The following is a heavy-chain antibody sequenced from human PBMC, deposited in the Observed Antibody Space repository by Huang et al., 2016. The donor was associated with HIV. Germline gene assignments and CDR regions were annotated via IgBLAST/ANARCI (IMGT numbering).Heavy chain of an antibody. CDR1: GGSRSSGNYY. V-gene: IGHV4-61*09. J-gene: IGHJ4*02. CDR3: ARSYAGTIWDSGRDYFDY. CDR2: IYPSWIT. Sequence: QVRLRESGPGWVKPSQTLSLTCTVSGGSRSSGNYYWTWIRQPAGKGLEWIGHIYPSWITTDCPSHKSRVSISLDPPKNQLSLRLRSVTAADTAVYYCARSYAGTIWDSGRDYFDYWGQGILVTVSS. D-gene: IGHD1-26*01.